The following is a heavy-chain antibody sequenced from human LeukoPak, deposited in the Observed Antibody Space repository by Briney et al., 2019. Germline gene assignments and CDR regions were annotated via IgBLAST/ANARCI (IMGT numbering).Heavy chain of an antibody. D-gene: IGHD1/OR15-1a*01. CDR1: GDSVSSGTYY. CDR3: ARDRRIGEHDY. CDR2: IYYSGST. J-gene: IGHJ4*02. V-gene: IGHV4-61*01. Sequence: SETLSLTCTVSGDSVSSGTYYWSWIRQPPGKGLEWIGYIYYSGSTNYNPSLKSRVTISVDTSKNQFSLKLSSVTAADTAVYYCARDRRIGEHDYWGQGTLVTVSS.